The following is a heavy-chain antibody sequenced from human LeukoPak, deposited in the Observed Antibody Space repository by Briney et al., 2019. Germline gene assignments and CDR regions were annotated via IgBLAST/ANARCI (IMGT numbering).Heavy chain of an antibody. CDR3: AGPRRSGRYYFDY. V-gene: IGHV1-69*13. CDR1: GGTFSSYA. D-gene: IGHD6-19*01. J-gene: IGHJ4*02. Sequence: SVKVSCKASGGTFSSYAISWVRQAPGQGLEWMGGIIPIFGTANYAQKFQGRVTITADESTSIAYMELSSLRSEDTAVYYCAGPRRSGRYYFDYWGQGTLVTVSS. CDR2: IIPIFGTA.